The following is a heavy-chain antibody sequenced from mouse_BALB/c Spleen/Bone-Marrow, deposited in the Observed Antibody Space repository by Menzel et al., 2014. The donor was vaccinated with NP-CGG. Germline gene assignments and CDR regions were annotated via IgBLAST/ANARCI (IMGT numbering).Heavy chain of an antibody. J-gene: IGHJ2*01. CDR1: GFSLNTYGIG. CDR3: ARIDGYCFDY. V-gene: IGHV8-11*01. D-gene: IGHD2-2*01. Sequence: QVTLKECGPGILQPSQTLSLTCSFSGFSLNTYGIGVGWIRQPSGKGLEWLAHIWWNDNKYYNTALKSRLTISKDTSNSQVFLKIASVDTADTATYYCARIDGYCFDYWGQGTTLTVSS. CDR2: IWWNDNK.